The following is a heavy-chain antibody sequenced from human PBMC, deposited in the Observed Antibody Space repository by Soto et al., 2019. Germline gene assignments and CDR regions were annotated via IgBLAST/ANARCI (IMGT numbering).Heavy chain of an antibody. CDR1: GFTFSSYW. CDR3: ARDSQWLVLDAFDI. J-gene: IGHJ3*02. Sequence: LRLSCAASGFTFSSYWMSWVRQAPGKGLEWVANIKQDGSEKYYVDSVKGRFTISRDNAKNSLYLQMNSLRAEDTAVYYCARDSQWLVLDAFDIWGQGTMVTVSS. D-gene: IGHD6-19*01. CDR2: IKQDGSEK. V-gene: IGHV3-7*01.